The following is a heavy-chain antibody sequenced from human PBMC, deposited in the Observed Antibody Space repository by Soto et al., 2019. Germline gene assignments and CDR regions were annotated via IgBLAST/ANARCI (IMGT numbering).Heavy chain of an antibody. V-gene: IGHV3-23*01. J-gene: IGHJ4*02. Sequence: EVQLLESGGGLVQPGGSLRLSCAASGFTFSNYAMSWVRQAPGKGLEWVSANSGSGGSTYYADSVKGRFTISRDNSKNTLYLQMNSLRAEDTAVYYCAKDLGYSSSTCVDYWGQGTLVTVSS. CDR1: GFTFSNYA. CDR3: AKDLGYSSSTCVDY. D-gene: IGHD6-6*01. CDR2: NSGSGGST.